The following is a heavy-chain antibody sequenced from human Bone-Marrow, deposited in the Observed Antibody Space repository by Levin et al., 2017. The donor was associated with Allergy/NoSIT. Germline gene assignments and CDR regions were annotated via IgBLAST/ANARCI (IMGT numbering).Heavy chain of an antibody. CDR3: TKDPPFEVGVTSPSDI. V-gene: IGHV4-30-4*01. J-gene: IGHJ3*02. Sequence: LRLSCTVSDASIDSSDYYWTWIRQPPGKGLEWIGSIYYSGVTYFNPSLKGRGDIATDTSKNQFSLSLSSVSAADTAVYYCTKDPPFEVGVTSPSDIWGQGTMVTVSS. CDR1: DASIDSSDYY. CDR2: IYYSGVT. D-gene: IGHD1-26*01.